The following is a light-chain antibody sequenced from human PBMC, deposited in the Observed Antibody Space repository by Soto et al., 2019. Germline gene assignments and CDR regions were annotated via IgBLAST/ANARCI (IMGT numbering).Light chain of an antibody. J-gene: IGKJ3*01. Sequence: DIQLTQSPSSLSASVGDRVTLICRASQDIRNYLSWYQQKPGTAPKLLVYAASTLQSGVTSRFSGSGSGTDFTLTINSLEPEDVATYFCQKYNFAPFTFGPGTKVEI. CDR3: QKYNFAPFT. V-gene: IGKV1-27*01. CDR2: AAS. CDR1: QDIRNY.